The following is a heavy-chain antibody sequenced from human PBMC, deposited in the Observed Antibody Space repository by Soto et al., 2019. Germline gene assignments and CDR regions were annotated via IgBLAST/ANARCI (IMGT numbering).Heavy chain of an antibody. V-gene: IGHV4-4*02. CDR1: GGSITSSNW. Sequence: QVQLQESGPGLVKPSGTLSLTCAVSGGSITSSNWWSWVRQSPGKGLEWVGEIYHTGSTNYNPSLTGSVTISVETSKKQFSLILTSLTAADKAVYYCARTFYYDNTEDQMRGRAVWGQGTTVPVS. CDR2: IYHTGST. J-gene: IGHJ6*02. D-gene: IGHD3-22*01. CDR3: ARTFYYDNTEDQMRGRAV.